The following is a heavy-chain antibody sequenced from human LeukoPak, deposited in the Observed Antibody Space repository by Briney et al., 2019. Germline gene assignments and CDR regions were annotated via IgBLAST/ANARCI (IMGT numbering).Heavy chain of an antibody. D-gene: IGHD3-22*01. CDR1: GGSISSNSYY. V-gene: IGHV4-39*07. CDR2: TYYSGST. Sequence: PSETLSLTCTVSGGSISSNSYYWAWIRQPPGRGLEWIGNTYYSGSTSYNPSLKSRVSISLDTSNNQFSLKLTSVTAADTAVYYCARDRKLYRSSGFCNWLDPWGQGTLVTVSS. J-gene: IGHJ5*02. CDR3: ARDRKLYRSSGFCNWLDP.